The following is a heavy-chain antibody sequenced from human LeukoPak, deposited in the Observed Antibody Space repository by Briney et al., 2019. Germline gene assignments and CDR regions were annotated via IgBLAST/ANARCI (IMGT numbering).Heavy chain of an antibody. Sequence: SETLSLTCTVSGGSISSHYWTWIRQSPVKGLEWIGDISNSGSTSYNPSLKSRVTISIDTSKNQFSLTLSTVTAADTAVYYCGRDSRVGYFSNYYMDVWGKGTTVTVSS. D-gene: IGHD2-15*01. CDR1: GGSISSHY. CDR2: ISNSGST. CDR3: GRDSRVGYFSNYYMDV. V-gene: IGHV4-59*11. J-gene: IGHJ6*03.